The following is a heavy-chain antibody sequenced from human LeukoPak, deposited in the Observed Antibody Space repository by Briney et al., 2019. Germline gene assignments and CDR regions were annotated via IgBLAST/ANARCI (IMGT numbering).Heavy chain of an antibody. J-gene: IGHJ6*03. D-gene: IGHD1-26*01. CDR1: GYNFRDYY. Sequence: SVKVSCKASGYNFRDYYMHWVRQAPGQGLEWMGGIIPIFGTANYAQKFQGRVTITTDESTSTAYMELSSLRSEDTAVYYCAREGSVGATSKYMDVWGKGTTVTVSS. V-gene: IGHV1-69*05. CDR2: IIPIFGTA. CDR3: AREGSVGATSKYMDV.